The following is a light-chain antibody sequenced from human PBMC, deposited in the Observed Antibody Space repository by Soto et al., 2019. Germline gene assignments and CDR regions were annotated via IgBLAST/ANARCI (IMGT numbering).Light chain of an antibody. Sequence: DIQMTQSPSSLSASVGDRVTITCRASQSISIYLHWYQQNPGKAPTLLIYAASSLPSRVPSRFSGSGSGTDFTLTISSLQPDDFATYYCQQTSSTPHTFGGGTKVEIK. V-gene: IGKV1-39*01. CDR1: QSISIY. CDR3: QQTSSTPHT. CDR2: AAS. J-gene: IGKJ4*01.